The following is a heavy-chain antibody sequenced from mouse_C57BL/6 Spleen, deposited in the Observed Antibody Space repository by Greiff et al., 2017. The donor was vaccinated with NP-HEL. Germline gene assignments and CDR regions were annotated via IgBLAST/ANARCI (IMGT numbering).Heavy chain of an antibody. CDR1: GFSFNTYA. V-gene: IGHV10-1*01. CDR2: IRSKSNNYAT. Sequence: EAGGGLVQPKGSLKLSCAASGFSFNTYAMNWVRQAPGKGLEWVARIRSKSNNYATYYADSVKERFTISRDDSESMLYQQMNKLKNEDTDMYYCGRKRERRDYAMEYWGKGTAVTVSS. J-gene: IGHJ4*01. CDR3: GRKRERRDYAMEY.